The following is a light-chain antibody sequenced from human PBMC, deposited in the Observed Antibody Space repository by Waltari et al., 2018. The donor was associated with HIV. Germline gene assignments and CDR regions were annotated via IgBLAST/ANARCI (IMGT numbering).Light chain of an antibody. V-gene: IGLV1-40*01. Sequence: QSVLTQRPSVWGAPGQRGTIYCTGGSSNIGAGYDVPWYQRLPGTALKLIIFATIKRPSGVPDRFCGSSSGTSACLAMTGLQAEDEADHYCQSYDRSLTMVFGGGTKLTVL. J-gene: IGLJ2*01. CDR1: SSNIGAGYD. CDR2: ATI. CDR3: QSYDRSLTMV.